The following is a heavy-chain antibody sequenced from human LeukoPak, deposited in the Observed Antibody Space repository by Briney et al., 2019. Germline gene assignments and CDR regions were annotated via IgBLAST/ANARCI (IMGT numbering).Heavy chain of an antibody. CDR3: ARDFYDTSGYYYDY. J-gene: IGHJ4*02. CDR2: ISGTGSYK. Sequence: GGSLRLSCAASGFTFSSYEMNWVRQAPGKGLEWDSSISGTGSYKYYADSVKGRFTISRDNAKNSLYLQMNSLRAEDTAVYYCARDFYDTSGYYYDYWGQGTLVTVSS. V-gene: IGHV3-21*01. D-gene: IGHD3-22*01. CDR1: GFTFSSYE.